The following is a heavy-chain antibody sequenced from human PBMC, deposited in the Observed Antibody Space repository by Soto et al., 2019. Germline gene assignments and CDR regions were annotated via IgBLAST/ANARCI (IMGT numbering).Heavy chain of an antibody. D-gene: IGHD2-2*01. J-gene: IGHJ6*02. CDR3: ARVRDIVVVPAYGMDV. Sequence: SETLSLTCTVSGGSIISGGHYWSWIRQHPRRGLEWMGYIHYSGSTYYNPSLKSRVSISVDTSKNQFSLKLRSVTAADTAVYYCARVRDIVVVPAYGMDVWGQGTTVTVSS. CDR2: IHYSGST. V-gene: IGHV4-31*03. CDR1: GGSIISGGHY.